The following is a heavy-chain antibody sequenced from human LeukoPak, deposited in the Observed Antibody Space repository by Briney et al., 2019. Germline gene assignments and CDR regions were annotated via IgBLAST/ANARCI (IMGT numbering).Heavy chain of an antibody. CDR1: GFTFSSYE. J-gene: IGHJ6*03. D-gene: IGHD5-18*01. Sequence: GGSLRLSCAASGFTFSSYEMNWVRQAPGKGLEWVSYISSSGSTIYYADSVKGRFTISRDNAKNSLYLQMNSLRAEDTAVYYCARVAYSYGIYYYYYMDVWGKGTTVTISS. CDR2: ISSSGSTI. V-gene: IGHV3-48*03. CDR3: ARVAYSYGIYYYYYMDV.